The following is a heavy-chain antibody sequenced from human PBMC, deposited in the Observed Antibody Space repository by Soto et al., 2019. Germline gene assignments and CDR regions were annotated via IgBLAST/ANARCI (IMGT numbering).Heavy chain of an antibody. J-gene: IGHJ4*02. D-gene: IGHD2-15*01. CDR1: GFIFSNYA. CDR3: AKDRCSGGNCYSDFDY. V-gene: IGHV3-23*01. Sequence: GESLKISCAASGFIFSNYAMSWVRQAPGKGLEWVSGITSSSGGTHYADSVKGRFTISRDNSKNTLYLQMNSLRVEDTAVYYCAKDRCSGGNCYSDFDYWGQGTPVTVYS. CDR2: ITSSSGGT.